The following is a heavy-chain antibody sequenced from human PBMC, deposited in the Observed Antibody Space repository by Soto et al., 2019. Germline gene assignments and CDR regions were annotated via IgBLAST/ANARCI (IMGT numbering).Heavy chain of an antibody. CDR3: TRMVLGSGSYLSGYYYYYMDV. V-gene: IGHV3-49*03. CDR1: GFTFGDYA. CDR2: IRSKAYGGTT. J-gene: IGHJ6*03. Sequence: GGSLRLSCTASGFTFGDYAMSWFHQAPGKGLEWVGFIRSKAYGGTTEYAASVKGRFTISRDDSKSIAYLQMNSLKTEDTAVYYCTRMVLGSGSYLSGYYYYYMDVWGKGTTVTVSS. D-gene: IGHD3-10*01.